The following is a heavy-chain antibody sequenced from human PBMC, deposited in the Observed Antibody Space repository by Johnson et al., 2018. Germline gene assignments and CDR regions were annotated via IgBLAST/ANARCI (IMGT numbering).Heavy chain of an antibody. D-gene: IGHD1-26*01. CDR2: ISYDGSNK. J-gene: IGHJ3*02. CDR1: GFTFSSYG. Sequence: QVQLVQSGGGVVQPGRSLRLSCAASGFTFSSYGMHWVRQAPGKGLEWVAVISYDGSNKYYADSVKGRFTISRDNSKNTRFLQMNSLRAEDTAVYYCAKAQKIYSGTYDAFYIWGQGTMVTVSS. V-gene: IGHV3-30*18. CDR3: AKAQKIYSGTYDAFYI.